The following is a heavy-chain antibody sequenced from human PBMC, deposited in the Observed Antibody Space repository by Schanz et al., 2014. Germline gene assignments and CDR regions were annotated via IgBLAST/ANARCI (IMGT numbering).Heavy chain of an antibody. CDR3: ARDSRYCTGVDCKGDAFDL. CDR1: GFTFTGHW. V-gene: IGHV3-7*01. Sequence: DVQLVESGGGLVQPGGSLRLSCAASGFTFTGHWMSWVRQAPGKGLEWVANIKEDGSKKYYVDSVRGRFTISRDNAKNSLYLQLNSLTAEDTAASHCARDSRYCTGVDCKGDAFDLWGQGTLVTVSS. D-gene: IGHD2-8*02. J-gene: IGHJ3*01. CDR2: IKEDGSKK.